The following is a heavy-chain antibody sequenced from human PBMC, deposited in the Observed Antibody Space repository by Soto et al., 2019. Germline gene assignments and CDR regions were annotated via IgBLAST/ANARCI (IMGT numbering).Heavy chain of an antibody. CDR1: GGTFSSYA. D-gene: IGHD5-12*01. V-gene: IGHV1-69*13. CDR3: ARYLYGYNSHWXHP. Sequence: SVKVSCKASGGTFSSYAISWVRQAPGQGLEWMGGIIPIFGTANYAQKFQGRVTITADESTSTAYMELSSLRSEDTAVYYCARYLYGYNSHWXHPWGQGTLVTVSS. CDR2: IIPIFGTA. J-gene: IGHJ5*02.